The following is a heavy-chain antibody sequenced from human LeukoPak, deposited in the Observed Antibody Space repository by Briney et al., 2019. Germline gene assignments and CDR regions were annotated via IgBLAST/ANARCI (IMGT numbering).Heavy chain of an antibody. V-gene: IGHV3-11*01. Sequence: PGGSLRLSCAASGFTFSDYYMRWIREGPGKGLERVSYISSSGSTIYYADSVKGRFTISRDNAKNSLYLQMNSLRAEDTAVYYCARGDSSSWYSWFDPWGQGTLVTVSS. J-gene: IGHJ5*02. CDR3: ARGDSSSWYSWFDP. D-gene: IGHD6-13*01. CDR1: GFTFSDYY. CDR2: ISSSGSTI.